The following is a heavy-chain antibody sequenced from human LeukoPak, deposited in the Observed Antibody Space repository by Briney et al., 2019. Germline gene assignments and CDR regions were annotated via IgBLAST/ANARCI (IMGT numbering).Heavy chain of an antibody. V-gene: IGHV3-21*04. J-gene: IGHJ4*02. CDR3: TRVSGGYDLSDY. CDR2: IRSSSSYI. CDR1: GFTFSSYS. D-gene: IGHD3-3*01. Sequence: GGSLRLSCAASGFTFSSYSMNWVRQAPGKGLEWVSSIRSSSSYIYYADSVKGRFTISRDNAKNSLYLQMNSLRADDTAVYYCTRVSGGYDLSDYWGQGTLVTVSS.